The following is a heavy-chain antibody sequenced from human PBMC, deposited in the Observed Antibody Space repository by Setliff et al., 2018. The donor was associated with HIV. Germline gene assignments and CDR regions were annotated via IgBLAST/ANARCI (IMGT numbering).Heavy chain of an antibody. CDR1: GFTFSSFA. CDR2: ISERGDKS. D-gene: IGHD3-22*01. Sequence: GGSLRLSCAASGFTFSSFAMSWVRQAPGKGLEWVSGISERGDKSFYADSAKGRITISRDNSKNTVFLQVNSLRAEDTAVYYCARGPTRLDSGGYYSSACDIWGQGTMVTVSS. V-gene: IGHV3-23*01. J-gene: IGHJ3*02. CDR3: ARGPTRLDSGGYYSSACDI.